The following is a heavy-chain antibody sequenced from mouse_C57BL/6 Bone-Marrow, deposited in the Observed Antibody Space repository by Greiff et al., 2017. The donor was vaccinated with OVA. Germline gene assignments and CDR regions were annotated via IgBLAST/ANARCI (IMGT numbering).Heavy chain of an antibody. CDR3: ARERYGHFDY. CDR1: GFTFSDYG. D-gene: IGHD1-1*02. Sequence: EVQLQESGGGLVKPGGSLKLSCAASGFTFSDYGMHWVRQAPEKGLEWVAYISSGSSTIYYADTVKGRFTISRDNAKNTLFLQMTSLRSEDTAMYYCARERYGHFDYWGQGTTLTVSS. V-gene: IGHV5-17*01. CDR2: ISSGSSTI. J-gene: IGHJ2*01.